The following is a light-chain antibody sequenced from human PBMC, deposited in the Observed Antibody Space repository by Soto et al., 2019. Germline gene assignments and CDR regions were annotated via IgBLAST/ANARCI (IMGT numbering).Light chain of an antibody. CDR1: QSVSSN. J-gene: IGKJ5*01. CDR2: GAS. CDR3: QQYNNWPFS. Sequence: EIVITQSPATLSVSPGERATLSCRASQSVSSNLAWYQQKPGQAPRLLIYGASTRATGIPARFSGSGSGTEFTLTISSLQSEDSAIYFCQQYNNWPFSFGQGTRLEI. V-gene: IGKV3-15*01.